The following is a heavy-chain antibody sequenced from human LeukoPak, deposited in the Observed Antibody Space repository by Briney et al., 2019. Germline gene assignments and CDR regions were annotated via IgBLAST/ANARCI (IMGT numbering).Heavy chain of an antibody. D-gene: IGHD6-19*01. J-gene: IGHJ3*02. V-gene: IGHV4-39*07. CDR1: GGSISSSSNY. CDR2: IYYSGST. Sequence: PSETLSLTCSVSGGSISSSSNYWGWIRQPPGKGLDWIGTIYYSGSTYYNPSLKSRVTISVDTSKNQFFLNLNSVTAADTAVYYCAREAGLSGWYHVGDSGDAFDIWGQGTMVTVSS. CDR3: AREAGLSGWYHVGDSGDAFDI.